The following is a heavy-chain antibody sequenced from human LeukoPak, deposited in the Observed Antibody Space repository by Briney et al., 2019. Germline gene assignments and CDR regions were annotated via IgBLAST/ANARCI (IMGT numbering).Heavy chain of an antibody. CDR1: GGSISSYS. Sequence: SETLSLTCTVSGGSISSYSWSWIRQPPGKGLEWIGYIYHSGSTYYNPSLKSRVTISVDKSKNQFSLKLSSVTAADTAVYYCARGGSDSGYDRKNWFDPWGQGTLVTVSS. J-gene: IGHJ5*02. CDR3: ARGGSDSGYDRKNWFDP. CDR2: IYHSGST. V-gene: IGHV4-30-2*01. D-gene: IGHD5-12*01.